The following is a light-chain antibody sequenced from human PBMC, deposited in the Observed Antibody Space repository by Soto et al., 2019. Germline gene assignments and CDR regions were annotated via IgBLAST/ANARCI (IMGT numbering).Light chain of an antibody. CDR2: RAS. J-gene: IGKJ1*01. CDR1: QSINNW. Sequence: DIRMTQSPSTLSASVGDRVTITCRASQSINNWLAWYQQKPGKAPKLMIYRASSLENGVPSRFSGRGSGTEFIFTITSLQPYDFAYYYCQHYSSGSTFGQKTKVQIK. CDR3: QHYSSGST. V-gene: IGKV1-5*03.